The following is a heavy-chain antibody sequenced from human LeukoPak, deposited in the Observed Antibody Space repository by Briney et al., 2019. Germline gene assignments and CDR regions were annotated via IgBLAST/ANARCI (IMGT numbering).Heavy chain of an antibody. D-gene: IGHD3-10*01. Sequence: SETLSLTCTVSGGSISSYYWSWIRQPAGKGLEWIGHIYTSGSTNYNPSLKSRVTMSVDTSKNQFSLKLSSVTAADTAVYYCARVRRITMVRGVIITVFDPWGQGTLVTVSS. CDR3: ARVRRITMVRGVIITVFDP. J-gene: IGHJ5*02. CDR1: GGSISSYY. CDR2: IYTSGST. V-gene: IGHV4-4*07.